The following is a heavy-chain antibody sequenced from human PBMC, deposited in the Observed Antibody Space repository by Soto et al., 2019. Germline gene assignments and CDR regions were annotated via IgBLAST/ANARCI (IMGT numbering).Heavy chain of an antibody. D-gene: IGHD4-17*01. V-gene: IGHV3-33*01. Sequence: QVQLVESGGGVVQPGRSLRLSCVVSGFNFRSYGMHWVRQAPGKGLEWVAVIWHDGSKTYHTDSVKGRFTISRDDSKSTLYLQMSHVRAEGTAVYYCARDIGDIGDYCLDFWGLGTLVTVCS. CDR1: GFNFRSYG. CDR3: ARDIGDIGDYCLDF. CDR2: IWHDGSKT. J-gene: IGHJ4*02.